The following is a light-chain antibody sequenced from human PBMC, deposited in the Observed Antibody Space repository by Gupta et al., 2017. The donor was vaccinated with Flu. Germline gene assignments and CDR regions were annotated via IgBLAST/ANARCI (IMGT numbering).Light chain of an antibody. Sequence: QSALTQPPSVSGTPRQSVPSSCTGTGYDISYYNRVAWDQQLPGTVTKLVIFEVSNRPSGVPDRFSGSKSGNTASLTISGLQAEDEADYYCSSYTSSSTWVFGGGTKLTVL. CDR1: GYDISYYNR. J-gene: IGLJ3*02. CDR2: EVS. V-gene: IGLV2-18*02. CDR3: SSYTSSSTWV.